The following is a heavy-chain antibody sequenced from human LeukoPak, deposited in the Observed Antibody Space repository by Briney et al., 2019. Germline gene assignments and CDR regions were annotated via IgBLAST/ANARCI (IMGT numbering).Heavy chain of an antibody. Sequence: GGSLRLSCAASGFTFSSYWMSWVRQAPGKGLEWVAYIKGGGSEIYYVDSVEGRFTLHRDNAKNSLYLQMKSLRAEDTAVSYVARGTGSSGYWGQGTLATVSS. CDR3: ARGTGSSGY. CDR1: GFTFSSYW. J-gene: IGHJ4*02. CDR2: IKGGGSEI. V-gene: IGHV3-7*01. D-gene: IGHD2-8*02.